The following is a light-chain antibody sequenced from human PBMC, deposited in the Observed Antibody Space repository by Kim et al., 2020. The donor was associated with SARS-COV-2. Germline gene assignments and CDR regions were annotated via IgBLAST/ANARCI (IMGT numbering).Light chain of an antibody. J-gene: IGKJ2*01. CDR2: KAS. CDR3: QQYKSLYS. V-gene: IGKV1-5*03. CDR1: QNIDMA. Sequence: DIQMTQSPPTLSASVGDRVTITCRATQNIDMALAWYQQKPGKAPTLLIYKASSLERGVSSRFSGSGSGTEFTLTISSLQPDDFATYYCQQYKSLYSFGQGTKLEI.